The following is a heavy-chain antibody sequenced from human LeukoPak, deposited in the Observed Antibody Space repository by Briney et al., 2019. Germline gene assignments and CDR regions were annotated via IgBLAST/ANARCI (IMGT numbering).Heavy chain of an antibody. V-gene: IGHV3-7*01. D-gene: IGHD3-9*01. CDR2: IKQDGSEK. CDR1: GFTLSSYW. CDR3: ARVLGNMYYHILTGYRNPTTNFDY. J-gene: IGHJ4*02. Sequence: GGSLRLSCAASGFTLSSYWMSWVRQAPGKGLEWVANIKQDGSEKYYVDSVKGRFTISRDNAKNSLYLQMNSLRAEDTAVYYCARVLGNMYYHILTGYRNPTTNFDYWGQGTLVTVSS.